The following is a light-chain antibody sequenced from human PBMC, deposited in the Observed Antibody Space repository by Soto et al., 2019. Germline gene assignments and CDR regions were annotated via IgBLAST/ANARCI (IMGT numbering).Light chain of an antibody. CDR3: QQLTDWPPQWT. Sequence: EIVLTQSPATLSLSPGGRGTLSCRASQSVSSNLAWYQQKPGQAPRLLIYGASTRATGIPARFSGSGSGTDFTLTISSLEPEDFAVYYCQQLTDWPPQWTFGQGTKVDIK. V-gene: IGKV3-11*01. CDR1: QSVSSN. CDR2: GAS. J-gene: IGKJ1*01.